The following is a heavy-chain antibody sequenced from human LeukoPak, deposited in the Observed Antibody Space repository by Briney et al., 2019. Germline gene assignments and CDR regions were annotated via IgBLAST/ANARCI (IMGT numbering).Heavy chain of an antibody. V-gene: IGHV4-34*01. CDR2: INHSGST. CDR3: ARYSRYCSGGSCSPFDY. CDR1: GGSFSGYY. J-gene: IGHJ4*02. Sequence: SETLSLTCAVYGGSFSGYYWSWIRQPPGKGLEWIGEINHSGSTNYNPSLKSRVTISVDTSKNQFSLKLCSVTAADTAVYYCARYSRYCSGGSCSPFDYWGQGTLVTVSS. D-gene: IGHD2-15*01.